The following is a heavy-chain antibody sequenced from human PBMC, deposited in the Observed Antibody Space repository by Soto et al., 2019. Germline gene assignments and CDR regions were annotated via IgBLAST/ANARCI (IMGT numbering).Heavy chain of an antibody. D-gene: IGHD3-22*01. V-gene: IGHV4-38-2*01. CDR2: IYPGGST. J-gene: IGHJ5*02. CDR3: ARVGPWVPYYYDSSPYTFENWFDP. Sequence: SETLSLTCAVSGYSISSGYYWGWLRQPPGKGLEWIGSIYPGGSTYYTPSLNSRFTLSIDMTNNHVSLILNSVTAADTAVYYCARVGPWVPYYYDSSPYTFENWFDPWGQGTLVTVSS. CDR1: GYSISSGYY.